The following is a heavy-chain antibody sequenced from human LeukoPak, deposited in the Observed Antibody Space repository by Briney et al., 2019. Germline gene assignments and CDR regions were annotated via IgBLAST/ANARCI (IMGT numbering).Heavy chain of an antibody. D-gene: IGHD3-22*01. CDR2: ISSSGSTI. CDR1: GFTFSSYE. V-gene: IGHV3-48*03. J-gene: IGHJ6*02. CDR3: ARVPYYYDSSGYSPHLWYYYGMDV. Sequence: GGSLRLSCAASGFTFSSYEMNWVRQAPGKGLEWVSYISSSGSTIYYADSVKGRFTISRDNAKNSLYLQMNSLRAEDTAVYYCARVPYYYDSSGYSPHLWYYYGMDVWGQGTTVTVSS.